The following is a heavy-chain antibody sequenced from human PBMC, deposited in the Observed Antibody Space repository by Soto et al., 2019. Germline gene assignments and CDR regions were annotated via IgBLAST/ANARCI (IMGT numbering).Heavy chain of an antibody. D-gene: IGHD3-3*01. CDR2: ISAYNGNT. J-gene: IGHJ4*02. CDR3: ARDFGSDLSAPGDVFDS. Sequence: SVKVSFKASCWIFTSYGISWVRQAPGQGLEWMGWISAYNGNTKYAQNLQGRVTLTTDTSTYTAYMELRSLQSDDTAVYYCARDFGSDLSAPGDVFDSWGQGALVTVSS. V-gene: IGHV1-18*01. CDR1: CWIFTSYG.